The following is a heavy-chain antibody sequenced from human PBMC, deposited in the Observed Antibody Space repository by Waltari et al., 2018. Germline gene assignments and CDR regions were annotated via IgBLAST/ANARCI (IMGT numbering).Heavy chain of an antibody. Sequence: QVQLVESGGGVVQPGRSLRLSCAASGFTFSSYGMHWVRQAPGKGLEWVAGIRYDGSNKYYADSVKGRFTISRDNSKNTLYLQMNSLRAEDTAVYYCARDEGIVGVPAENWFDPWGQGTLVTVSS. D-gene: IGHD2-2*01. V-gene: IGHV3-33*01. CDR1: GFTFSSYG. CDR3: ARDEGIVGVPAENWFDP. J-gene: IGHJ5*02. CDR2: IRYDGSNK.